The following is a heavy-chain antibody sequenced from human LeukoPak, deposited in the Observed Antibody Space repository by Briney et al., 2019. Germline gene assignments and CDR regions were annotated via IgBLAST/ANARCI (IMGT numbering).Heavy chain of an antibody. Sequence: GGSLRLSCAASGFTFSSYAMSWVRQAPGKGLEWVSAISGSGGSTYYADSVKGRFTISRDNSKNTLYLQMNSLRAEDTAVYYCAKDRNIVVVPAVILDYWGQGTLVTVSS. CDR1: GFTFSSYA. J-gene: IGHJ4*02. V-gene: IGHV3-23*01. D-gene: IGHD2-2*02. CDR3: AKDRNIVVVPAVILDY. CDR2: ISGSGGST.